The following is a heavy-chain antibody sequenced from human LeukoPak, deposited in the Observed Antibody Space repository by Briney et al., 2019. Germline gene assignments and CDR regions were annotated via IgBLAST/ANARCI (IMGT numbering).Heavy chain of an antibody. CDR1: GFIFSSHG. CDR3: AKDRGSSVEY. V-gene: IGHV3-33*06. Sequence: QTGGSLRLSCAASGFIFSSHGMHWVRQAPGKGLEWVAIVWYDGSKKYYADSVEGRFTIYRDNSKNMVYLQMNSLRAEDTAVYYCAKDRGSSVEYWGQGTVVAVSS. CDR2: VWYDGSKK. D-gene: IGHD6-6*01. J-gene: IGHJ4*02.